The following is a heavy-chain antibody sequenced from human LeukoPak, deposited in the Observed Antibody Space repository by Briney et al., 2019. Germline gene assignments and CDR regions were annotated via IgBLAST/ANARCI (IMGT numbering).Heavy chain of an antibody. CDR1: GGSISSYY. V-gene: IGHV4-59*01. Sequence: SETLSLTCTVSGGSISSYYWNWIRQPPGKGLEWIGYIHDSGTTKYNPSLKSRVTISVDTSNNQFSLWLTSVTAADTAVYYCARAPPYDTSTGDAFDMWGQGTVVTVS. D-gene: IGHD3-9*01. CDR2: IHDSGTT. J-gene: IGHJ3*02. CDR3: ARAPPYDTSTGDAFDM.